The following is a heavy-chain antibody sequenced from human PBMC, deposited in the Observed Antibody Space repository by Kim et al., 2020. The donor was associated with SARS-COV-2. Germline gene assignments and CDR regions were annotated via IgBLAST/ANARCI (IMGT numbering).Heavy chain of an antibody. CDR1: GFTFSSYA. Sequence: GGSLRLSCAASGFTFSSYAMSWVRQAPGKGLEWVSAISGSGGSTYYADSVKGRFTISRDNSKNTLYLQMNSLRAEDTAVYYCAKDPQGVSDYYYYYGMDVWGQGTTVTVSS. CDR3: AKDPQGVSDYYYYYGMDV. CDR2: ISGSGGST. J-gene: IGHJ6*02. V-gene: IGHV3-23*01. D-gene: IGHD3-16*01.